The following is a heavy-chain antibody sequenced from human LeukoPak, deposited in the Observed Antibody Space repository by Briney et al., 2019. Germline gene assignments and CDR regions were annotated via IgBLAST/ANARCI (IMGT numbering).Heavy chain of an antibody. CDR2: ISAYNGNT. D-gene: IGHD3-3*01. CDR3: ARDRVDFWSGYLSQYYFDY. Sequence: ASVKVSCKASGYTFTSYGISWVRQAPGQGLEWMGWISAYNGNTNYAQKLQGRVTMTTDTSTSTAYMELRSLRSDDTAVYYCARDRVDFWSGYLSQYYFDYWGQGTLVTVSS. CDR1: GYTFTSYG. J-gene: IGHJ4*02. V-gene: IGHV1-18*01.